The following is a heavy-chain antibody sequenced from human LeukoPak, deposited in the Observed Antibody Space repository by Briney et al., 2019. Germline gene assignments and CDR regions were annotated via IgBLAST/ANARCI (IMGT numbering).Heavy chain of an antibody. V-gene: IGHV3-30*03. J-gene: IGHJ4*02. CDR1: GFTFNMYG. CDR3: VRGNIWLDY. Sequence: QTGGSLRLSCAGSGFTFNMYGMHWVRQAPGKGLEWMAVISFDGNNIYYADSVKGRFTISRDNSKNTLYLQMNSLRAEDTAIYYCVRGNIWLDYWGQGTLVTVSS. CDR2: ISFDGNNI.